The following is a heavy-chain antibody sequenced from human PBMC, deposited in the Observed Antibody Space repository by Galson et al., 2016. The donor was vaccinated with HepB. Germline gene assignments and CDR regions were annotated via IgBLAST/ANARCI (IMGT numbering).Heavy chain of an antibody. D-gene: IGHD6-13*01. J-gene: IGHJ4*02. Sequence: SLRLSCAASGFTFSSYAMSWVRQAPGKGLEWVSGISGSSTYYADSVKGRFTISRDNSKNTLYLQMNSLGAEDTALYYCAKGAGSGQRLVLPFDYWGQGTLVTVSP. CDR1: GFTFSSYA. CDR3: AKGAGSGQRLVLPFDY. CDR2: ISGSST. V-gene: IGHV3-23*01.